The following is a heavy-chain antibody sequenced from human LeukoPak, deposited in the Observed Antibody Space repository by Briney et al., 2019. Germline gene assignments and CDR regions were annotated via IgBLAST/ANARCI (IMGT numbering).Heavy chain of an antibody. D-gene: IGHD2-2*01. V-gene: IGHV4-39*01. J-gene: IGHJ6*02. CDR2: IYYSGST. CDR1: GGSISSSSYY. Sequence: SETLSLTCTVSGGSISSSSYYWGWIRQPPGKGLEWIGSIYYSGSTYYNPSLKSRVTISVDTSKNQFSLKLSSVTAADTAVYYCAKGTVVPAAMRSEPTDYGMDVWGQGTTVTVSS. CDR3: AKGTVVPAAMRSEPTDYGMDV.